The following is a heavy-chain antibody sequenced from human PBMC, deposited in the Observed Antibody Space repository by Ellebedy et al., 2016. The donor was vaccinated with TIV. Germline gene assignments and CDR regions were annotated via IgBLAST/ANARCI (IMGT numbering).Heavy chain of an antibody. CDR3: ARDRLAGFLGSGGYFDY. J-gene: IGHJ4*02. V-gene: IGHV3-48*02. CDR1: GFTFSSYS. CDR2: ISSSSSTI. D-gene: IGHD3-10*01. Sequence: GESLKISCAASGFTFSSYSMNWVRQAPGKGLEWVSYISSSSSTIYYADSVKGRFTISRDNAKNSLYLQMNSLRDEDTAVYYCARDRLAGFLGSGGYFDYWGQGTLVTVSS.